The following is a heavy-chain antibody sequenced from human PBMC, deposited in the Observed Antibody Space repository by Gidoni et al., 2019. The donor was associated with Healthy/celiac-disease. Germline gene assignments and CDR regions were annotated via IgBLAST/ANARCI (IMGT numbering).Heavy chain of an antibody. D-gene: IGHD6-13*01. J-gene: IGHJ5*02. CDR1: GGPISSGGYS. CDR2: IYHRGSP. CDR3: ARGAGSSWYEGWFDP. V-gene: IGHV4-30-2*01. Sequence: QLQLQESGSGLVKPSQTLSLTCAVSGGPISSGGYSWSWIRQPPGKCLEWFGYIYHRGSPYYNPSLKSRVTISVDRSKNQFSLKLSSVTAADTAVYYCARGAGSSWYEGWFDPWGQGTLVTVSS.